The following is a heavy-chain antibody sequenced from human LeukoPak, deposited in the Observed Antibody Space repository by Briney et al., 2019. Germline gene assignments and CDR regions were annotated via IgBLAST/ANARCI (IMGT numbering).Heavy chain of an antibody. V-gene: IGHV3-48*03. CDR3: ARDLKHYYDSSGVDY. CDR2: ISSSGSTI. CDR1: GFTFSSYE. Sequence: GGSLRLSCAASGFTFSSYEMNWVRQAPGKGLEWVSYISSSGSTIYYADSVNGRFTISRDNAKNSLYLQMNSLRAEDTAVYYCARDLKHYYDSSGVDYWGQGTLVTVSS. J-gene: IGHJ4*02. D-gene: IGHD3-22*01.